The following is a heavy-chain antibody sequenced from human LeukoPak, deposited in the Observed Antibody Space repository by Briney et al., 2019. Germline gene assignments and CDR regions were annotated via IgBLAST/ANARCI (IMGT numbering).Heavy chain of an antibody. V-gene: IGHV1-24*01. CDR3: ATDGGGRRNYDY. Sequence: GASVKVSCKASGYTFTGYYMHWVRQAPGKGLEWMGGFDPEDGETIYAQKFQGRVTMTEDTSTDTAYMELSSLRSEDTAVYYCATDGGGRRNYDYWGQGTLVTVSS. D-gene: IGHD1-7*01. J-gene: IGHJ4*02. CDR2: FDPEDGET. CDR1: GYTFTGYY.